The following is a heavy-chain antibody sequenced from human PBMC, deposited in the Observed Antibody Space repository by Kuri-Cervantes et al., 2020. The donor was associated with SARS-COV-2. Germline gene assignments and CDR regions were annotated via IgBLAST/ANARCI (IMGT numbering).Heavy chain of an antibody. CDR1: GYSFTSYW. J-gene: IGHJ2*01. Sequence: KVSCKGSGYSFTSYWIAWVRQMPGKGLEWMGIIYPGDSDTRYSPYFEGQVTIPADKSISTAYLQWSSLKASDTAMYFCARDTSYWYFDLWGRGTLVTVSS. CDR3: ARDTSYWYFDL. V-gene: IGHV5-51*01. CDR2: IYPGDSDT. D-gene: IGHD1-26*01.